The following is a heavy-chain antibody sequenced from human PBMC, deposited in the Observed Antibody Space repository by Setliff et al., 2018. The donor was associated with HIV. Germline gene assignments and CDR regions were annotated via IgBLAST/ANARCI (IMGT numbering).Heavy chain of an antibody. CDR3: ARGLDYGSGSYYSDY. CDR2: INHRGST. CDR1: GGSFSGYY. D-gene: IGHD3-10*01. V-gene: IGHV4-34*01. J-gene: IGHJ4*02. Sequence: SETLSLTCAVYGGSFSGYYWSWIRQTPEKGLEWIGEINHRGSTDYNPSLKSRVTISVDTSKNQFSLNLNSVTAADTAVYYCARGLDYGSGSYYSDYWGQGTLVTVSS.